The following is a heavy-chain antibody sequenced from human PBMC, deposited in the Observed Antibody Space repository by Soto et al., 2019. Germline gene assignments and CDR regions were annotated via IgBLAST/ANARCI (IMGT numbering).Heavy chain of an antibody. D-gene: IGHD3-22*01. Sequence: QVQLVESGGGVVQPGRSLRLSCAASGFTFSSYAMHWVRQAPGKGLEWVAVISYDGSNKYYADSVKGRFTISRDNAKNPLYLQMNSLRAEDTAVYYCARDMRVTYYYDSSGRSAAFDIWGQGTMVTVSS. CDR2: ISYDGSNK. J-gene: IGHJ3*02. CDR3: ARDMRVTYYYDSSGRSAAFDI. V-gene: IGHV3-30-3*01. CDR1: GFTFSSYA.